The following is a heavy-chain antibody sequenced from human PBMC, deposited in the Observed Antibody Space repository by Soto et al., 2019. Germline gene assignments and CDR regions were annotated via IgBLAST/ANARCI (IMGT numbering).Heavy chain of an antibody. V-gene: IGHV3-66*01. J-gene: IGHJ4*02. D-gene: IGHD6-13*01. CDR3: ARVGKVPGIAAAGTGIDY. Sequence: EVQLVESGGGLVQPGGSLRLSCAASGFTVSSNYMSWVRQAPGKGLEWVSVIYSGGSTYYADSVKGRFTISRDNSKNTLYLQMNSLRAEDTAVYYCARVGKVPGIAAAGTGIDYWGQGTLVTVSS. CDR2: IYSGGST. CDR1: GFTVSSNY.